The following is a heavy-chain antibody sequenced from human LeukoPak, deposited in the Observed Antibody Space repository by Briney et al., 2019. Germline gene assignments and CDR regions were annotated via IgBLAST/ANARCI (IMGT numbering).Heavy chain of an antibody. CDR2: ISSSSSTI. V-gene: IGHV3-48*01. CDR3: ASTTVDLSGGSIYYYYGMDV. D-gene: IGHD2-15*01. CDR1: GFTFSSYS. Sequence: PGGSLRLSCAASGFTFSSYSMNWVRQAPGKGLEWVSYISSSSSTIYYADSVKGRFTISRDNAKNSLYLQMNSLRAEDTAVYYCASTTVDLSGGSIYYYYGMDVWGQGTTVTVSS. J-gene: IGHJ6*02.